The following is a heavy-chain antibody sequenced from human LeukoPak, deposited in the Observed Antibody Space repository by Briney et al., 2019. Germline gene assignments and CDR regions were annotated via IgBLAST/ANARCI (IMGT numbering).Heavy chain of an antibody. CDR3: AKQLGYCSDGSCYFPY. Sequence: GGSLRLSCAASGFTFSSSAMSWVRQAPGKGPEWVSAISNNGGYTYFADSVQGRFTISRDNSKSTLCLQMNSLRAEDTAVYYCAKQLGYCSDGSCYFPYWGQGTLVTVSS. V-gene: IGHV3-23*01. CDR2: ISNNGGYT. CDR1: GFTFSSSA. D-gene: IGHD2-15*01. J-gene: IGHJ4*02.